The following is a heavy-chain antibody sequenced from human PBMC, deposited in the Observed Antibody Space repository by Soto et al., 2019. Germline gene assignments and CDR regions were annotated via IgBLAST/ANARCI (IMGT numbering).Heavy chain of an antibody. Sequence: GGSLRLSCATSEFTFSNYAMSWVRQAPGKGLEWVSTFTGSGGAPYYADSVKGRFTVSIDNSNRTLYLQMNSLRVEDTAIYYCAKRGAGSYFQSPVDSWGQGTLVTVSS. CDR1: EFTFSNYA. D-gene: IGHD1-26*01. CDR3: AKRGAGSYFQSPVDS. J-gene: IGHJ4*02. V-gene: IGHV3-23*01. CDR2: FTGSGGAP.